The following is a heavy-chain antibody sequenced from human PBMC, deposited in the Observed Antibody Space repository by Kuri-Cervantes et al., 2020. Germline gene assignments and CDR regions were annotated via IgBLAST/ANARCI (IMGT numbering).Heavy chain of an antibody. V-gene: IGHV3-30*18. D-gene: IGHD2/OR15-2a*01. CDR1: GFTVSSNY. J-gene: IGHJ5*02. Sequence: GESLKISCAASGFTVSSNYMHWVRQAPGKGLEWVAVISYDGSNKYYADSVKGRFTISRDNSKTTLHLQMNSLRAEDTAVYYCAKGHLDTSIYDSWGQGTLVTVSS. CDR2: ISYDGSNK. CDR3: AKGHLDTSIYDS.